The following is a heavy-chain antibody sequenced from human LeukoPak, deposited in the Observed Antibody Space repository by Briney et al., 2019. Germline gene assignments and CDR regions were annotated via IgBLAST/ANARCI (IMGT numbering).Heavy chain of an antibody. D-gene: IGHD2-15*01. CDR3: AGGSVVVAADGNFDY. CDR1: GFTFSSYS. V-gene: IGHV3-21*01. CDR2: ISSSSSCI. J-gene: IGHJ4*02. Sequence: PGGSLRLSCAASGFTFSSYSMNWVRQAPGKGLEWVSSISSSSSCIYYADSVKGRFTISRDNAKNSLYLQMNSLRAEDTAVYYCAGGSVVVAADGNFDYWGQGTLVTVSS.